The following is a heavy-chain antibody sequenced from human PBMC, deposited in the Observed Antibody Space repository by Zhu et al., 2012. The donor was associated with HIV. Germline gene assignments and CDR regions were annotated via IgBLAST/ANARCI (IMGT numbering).Heavy chain of an antibody. J-gene: IGHJ4*02. CDR2: INWNSRKV. V-gene: IGHV3-9*01. CDR1: GFIFNDYA. D-gene: IGHD2-8*02. CDR3: AKGAGGEYWAFFDY. Sequence: EIQLVESGGGLVQPGGSLRLSCAASGFIFNDYAMHWLRQAPGKGLEWVSGINWNSRKVGYADSVRGRFTISRDIARNSVVLEMKTVRPEDTALYYCAKGAGGEYWAFFDYWGQGSPVTVSS.